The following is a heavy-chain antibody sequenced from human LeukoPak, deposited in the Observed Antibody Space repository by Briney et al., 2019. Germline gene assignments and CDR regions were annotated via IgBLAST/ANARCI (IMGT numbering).Heavy chain of an antibody. CDR3: SRGKESSGHYFPDY. Sequence: GGSLRLSCTGSGFTFGHYALAWVRQAPGKGLEWLGFIRSQAYGMTIEYAASVKGRFSISRDNSKSIADLQINSLKTEDTAVYYCSRGKESSGHYFPDYWGQGTLVTVSS. CDR1: GFTFGHYA. J-gene: IGHJ4*02. V-gene: IGHV3-49*04. D-gene: IGHD3-22*01. CDR2: IRSQAYGMTI.